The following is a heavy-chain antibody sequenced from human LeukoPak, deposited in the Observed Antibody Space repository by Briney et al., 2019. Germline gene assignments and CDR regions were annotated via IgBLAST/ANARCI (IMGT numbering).Heavy chain of an antibody. CDR1: GGSISNYY. CDR2: IYTSGST. V-gene: IGHV4-4*07. J-gene: IGHJ6*03. Sequence: SETLSLACTVSGGSISNYYWSWIRQPPGKGLEWIGRIYTSGSTNYNPSLKSRVTMSVDTSKNQFSLKLSSVTAADTAVYYCARAGSSYYGSGSYFYYYYMDVWGKGTTVTVSS. CDR3: ARAGSSYYGSGSYFYYYYMDV. D-gene: IGHD3-10*01.